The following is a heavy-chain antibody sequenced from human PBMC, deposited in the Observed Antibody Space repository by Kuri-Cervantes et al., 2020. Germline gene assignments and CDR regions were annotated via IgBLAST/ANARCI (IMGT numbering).Heavy chain of an antibody. J-gene: IGHJ6*03. Sequence: GSLRLSCAVYGGSFSGYYWSWIRQPPGKGLEWIGEINHSGSTNYNPSLKSRVTISVDTSKNQFSLKLSSVTAADTAVYYCARLPFSGWGYMDVWGKGTTVTVSS. CDR2: INHSGST. CDR1: GGSFSGYY. D-gene: IGHD6-19*01. CDR3: ARLPFSGWGYMDV. V-gene: IGHV4-34*01.